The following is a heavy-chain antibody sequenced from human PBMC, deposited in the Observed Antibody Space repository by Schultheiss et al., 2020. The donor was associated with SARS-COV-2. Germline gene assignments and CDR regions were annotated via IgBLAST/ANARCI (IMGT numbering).Heavy chain of an antibody. CDR2: INHSGST. J-gene: IGHJ5*02. V-gene: IGHV4-34*01. CDR3: ARHSPYGSGRGVWFDP. CDR1: GGSMSSYY. D-gene: IGHD3-10*01. Sequence: SETLSLTCTVSGGSMSSYYWSWIRQTPGKGLEWIGEINHSGSTNYNPSLKSRVTISVDTSKNQFSLKLSSVTAADTAVYYCARHSPYGSGRGVWFDPWGQGTLVTVSS.